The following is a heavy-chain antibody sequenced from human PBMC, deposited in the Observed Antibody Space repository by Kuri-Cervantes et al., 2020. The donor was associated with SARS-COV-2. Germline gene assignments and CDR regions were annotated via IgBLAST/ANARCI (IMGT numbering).Heavy chain of an antibody. D-gene: IGHD3-10*01. CDR2: ISAYNGNT. Sequence: ASVKVSCKASGYTFTSYGISWVRQAPGQGLEWMGWISAYNGNTNYAQKLQGRVTITTDTSTSTAYMQLRSLRSDDTAVYYCARISAVGELSNYYYYGMDVWGQGTTVTVSS. V-gene: IGHV1-18*01. CDR3: ARISAVGELSNYYYYGMDV. J-gene: IGHJ6*02. CDR1: GYTFTSYG.